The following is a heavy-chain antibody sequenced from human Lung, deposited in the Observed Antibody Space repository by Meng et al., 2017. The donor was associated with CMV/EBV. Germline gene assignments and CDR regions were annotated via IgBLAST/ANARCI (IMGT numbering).Heavy chain of an antibody. V-gene: IGHV1-18*01. J-gene: IGHJ4*02. CDR3: ARVEVAITSGDY. D-gene: IGHD5-24*01. CDR2: INAYNGDT. CDR1: GYTFTNYG. Sequence: QAQLVQSGGEVKKPGASVKFSCKASGYTFTNYGIPWVRPAHGQGLEWMGWINAYNGDTNYAQTLQGRVTMTTYTSTSKVYMELRSLRSADTAVYYCARVEVAITSGDYWGQGTLVTVSS.